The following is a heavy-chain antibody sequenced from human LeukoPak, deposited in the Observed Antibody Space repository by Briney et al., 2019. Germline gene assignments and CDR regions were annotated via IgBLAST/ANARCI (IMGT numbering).Heavy chain of an antibody. V-gene: IGHV1-69*04. CDR2: IIPILGIA. CDR3: ARESGGYYMRSAFDI. D-gene: IGHD3-22*01. CDR1: GGTFSSYT. Sequence: SVKVSCKASGGTFSSYTISWVRQAPGQGLEWMGRIIPILGIANYAQKFQGRVTITADKSTSTAYMELSSLRSEDTAVYYCARESGGYYMRSAFDIWAKGQWSPSFQ. J-gene: IGHJ3*02.